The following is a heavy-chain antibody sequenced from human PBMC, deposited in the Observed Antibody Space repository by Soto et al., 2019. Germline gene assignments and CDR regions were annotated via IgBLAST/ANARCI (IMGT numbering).Heavy chain of an antibody. Sequence: PSETLSLTCGVYGGSFIDYHWSWVRQPPGKGLEWIGEVKDRGRTKYNPSLKSRVIISLDTPKSQLSLKLGAVTAADTAIYYCARAGGAYDYSMDVWGQGTTVTVSS. CDR1: GGSFIDYH. J-gene: IGHJ6*02. V-gene: IGHV4-34*01. CDR3: ARAGGAYDYSMDV. CDR2: VKDRGRT. D-gene: IGHD6-25*01.